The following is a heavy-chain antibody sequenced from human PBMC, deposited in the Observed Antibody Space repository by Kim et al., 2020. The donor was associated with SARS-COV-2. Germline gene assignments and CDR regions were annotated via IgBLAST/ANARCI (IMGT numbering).Heavy chain of an antibody. Sequence: GGSLRLSCAASGFTFSSYAMSWVRQAPGKGLEWVSVISSSGTPIYYADSVKGRFTISRDNSKNTLELQMSSLRAEDTALYYCAKHYQSPTRHRAFDIWG. CDR2: ISSSGTPI. CDR3: AKHYQSPTRHRAFDI. CDR1: GFTFSSYA. J-gene: IGHJ3*02. D-gene: IGHD1-1*01. V-gene: IGHV3-23*01.